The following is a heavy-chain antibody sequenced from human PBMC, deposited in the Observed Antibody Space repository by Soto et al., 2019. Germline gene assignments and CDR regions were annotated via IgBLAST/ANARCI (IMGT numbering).Heavy chain of an antibody. J-gene: IGHJ6*03. V-gene: IGHV2-26*01. D-gene: IGHD3-22*01. Sequence: QVTLKESGPVLVKPTETLTLTCTVSGFSLRNARMGVSWIRQPPRKALEWLAHVLSNDEKSYNKSLQTRLTISKDTSKSQVVLTMIYMDPVDTATYFCARMLAVNYYYYYVDVWGEGTTVTVSS. CDR2: VLSNDEK. CDR3: ARMLAVNYYYYYVDV. CDR1: GFSLRNARMG.